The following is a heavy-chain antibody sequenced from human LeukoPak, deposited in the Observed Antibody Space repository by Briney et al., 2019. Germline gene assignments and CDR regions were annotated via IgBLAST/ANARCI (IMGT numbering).Heavy chain of an antibody. CDR3: VRVAYSSGYRLFDF. D-gene: IGHD6-19*01. CDR1: GFTFSSYA. CDR2: ITSTGTYT. J-gene: IGHJ4*02. V-gene: IGHV3-21*04. Sequence: GGSLRLSCAASGFTFSSYAMSWVRQAPGKGLEWVSSITSTGTYTFYADSVKGRFTISRDNAKNSLYLQMNSLRTEDTALYFCVRVAYSSGYRLFDFWGQGTQVTVSS.